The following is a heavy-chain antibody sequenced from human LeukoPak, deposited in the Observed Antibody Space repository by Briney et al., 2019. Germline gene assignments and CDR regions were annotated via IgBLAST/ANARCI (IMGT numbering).Heavy chain of an antibody. CDR1: GFTFSSYD. J-gene: IGHJ4*02. CDR3: ARASDYYDSSGYYTFSDY. Sequence: GSLRLSCAASGFTFSSYDMHWVRQATGKGLEWVSAIGTAGDTYYPGSVKGRFTISRENAKNSLYLQMNSLRAGDTAVYYCARASDYYDSSGYYTFSDYWGQGTLVTVSS. D-gene: IGHD3-22*01. CDR2: IGTAGDT. V-gene: IGHV3-13*01.